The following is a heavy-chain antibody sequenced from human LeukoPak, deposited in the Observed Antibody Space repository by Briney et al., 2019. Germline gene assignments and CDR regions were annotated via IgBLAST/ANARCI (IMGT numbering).Heavy chain of an antibody. V-gene: IGHV1-24*01. CDR2: FDPEGGET. D-gene: IGHD3-10*01. CDR1: GYTLTELS. CDR3: ATDQMVRGVSEGFDP. Sequence: ASVKVSCKVSGYTLTELSMHWVRQAPGKGLEWMGGFDPEGGETIYAQKFQGRVTMTEDTSTDTAYMELSSLRSEDTAVYYCATDQMVRGVSEGFDPWGQGTLVTVSS. J-gene: IGHJ5*02.